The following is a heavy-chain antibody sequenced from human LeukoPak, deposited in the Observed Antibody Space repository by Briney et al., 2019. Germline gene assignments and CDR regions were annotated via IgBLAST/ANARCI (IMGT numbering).Heavy chain of an antibody. D-gene: IGHD6-6*01. CDR3: ARDRRSSSSSFLRN. CDR1: GYSISSGYY. J-gene: IGHJ4*02. CDR2: IYHSGST. Sequence: PSETLSLTCTVSGYSISSGYYWGWIRQPPGKGLEWIGSIYHSGSTYYNPSLKSRVTISVDTSKNQFSLKLSSVTAADPAVYYCARDRRSSSSSFLRNWGQGTLVTVSS. V-gene: IGHV4-38-2*02.